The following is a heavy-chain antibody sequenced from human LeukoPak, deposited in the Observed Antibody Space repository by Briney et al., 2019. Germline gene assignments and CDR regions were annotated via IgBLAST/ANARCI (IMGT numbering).Heavy chain of an antibody. CDR3: AKDREGGSGSYYTPFDY. J-gene: IGHJ4*02. Sequence: GGSLRLSCAASGFTFSSYWMSWVRQAPGKGLEWVSFIYSGGNTHYSDSVKGRFTISRDNSKNTLYLQMNSLRAEDTAVYYCAKDREGGSGSYYTPFDYWGQGTLVTVSS. CDR2: IYSGGNT. CDR1: GFTFSSYW. V-gene: IGHV3-53*01. D-gene: IGHD3-10*01.